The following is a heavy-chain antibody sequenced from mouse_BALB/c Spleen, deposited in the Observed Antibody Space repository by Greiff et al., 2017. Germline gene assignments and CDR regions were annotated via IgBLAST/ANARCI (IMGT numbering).Heavy chain of an antibody. CDR1: GFTFNTYA. Sequence: EVQVVESGGGLVQPKGSLKLSCAASGFTFNTYAMHWVCQAPGKGLEWVARIRSKSNNYATYYADSVKDRFTISRDDSQSMLYLQMNNLKTEDTAMYYCVREGGYGNYGYFDVWGAGTTVTVSS. D-gene: IGHD2-10*02. J-gene: IGHJ1*01. V-gene: IGHV10-3*03. CDR2: IRSKSNNYAT. CDR3: VREGGYGNYGYFDV.